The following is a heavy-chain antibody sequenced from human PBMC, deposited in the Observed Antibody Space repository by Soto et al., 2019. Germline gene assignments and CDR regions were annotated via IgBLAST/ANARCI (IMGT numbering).Heavy chain of an antibody. CDR1: GYTFTSYG. CDR2: ISAYNCNT. V-gene: IGHV1-18*01. J-gene: IGHJ5*02. CDR3: AREKYSSSWYLDNWFDP. Sequence: QVQLVQSGAEVKKPGASVKVSCKASGYTFTSYGISWLRQAPGQGLEWMGWISAYNCNTNYAQKLQGRVTMTTDTATSTAYMELRSLRSDDTAVYYCAREKYSSSWYLDNWFDPWGQGTLVTVSS. D-gene: IGHD6-13*01.